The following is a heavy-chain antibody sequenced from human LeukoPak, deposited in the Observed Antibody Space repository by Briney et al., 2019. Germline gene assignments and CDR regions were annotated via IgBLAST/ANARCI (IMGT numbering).Heavy chain of an antibody. Sequence: GGSLRPSCAASGFSFSSYTMNWVRQAPGKGLEWVSSISSSGGHIYYGDSVKGRFTVSRDNAKNSLYLQMNSLRVEDTAVYYCARPTYCSNTRCYPFDYWGQGTLVTVSS. CDR3: ARPTYCSNTRCYPFDY. CDR2: ISSSGGHI. CDR1: GFSFSSYT. J-gene: IGHJ4*02. V-gene: IGHV3-21*06. D-gene: IGHD2-2*01.